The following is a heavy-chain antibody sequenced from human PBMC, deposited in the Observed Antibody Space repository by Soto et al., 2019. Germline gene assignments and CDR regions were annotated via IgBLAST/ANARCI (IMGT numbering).Heavy chain of an antibody. D-gene: IGHD3-16*01. Sequence: ASVKVSCKAYGGTFSSYAISWVRQAPGQGLEWMGGIIPIFGTAKYAQKFQGRVTITADEYTSTAYMELSSLRSADTGVYYCAMGGVYADYFQHWGQGTLVTVSS. CDR3: AMGGVYADYFQH. CDR2: IIPIFGTA. V-gene: IGHV1-69*13. CDR1: GGTFSSYA. J-gene: IGHJ1*01.